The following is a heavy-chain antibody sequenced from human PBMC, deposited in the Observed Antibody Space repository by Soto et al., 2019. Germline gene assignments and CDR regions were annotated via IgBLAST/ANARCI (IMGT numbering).Heavy chain of an antibody. CDR1: GGTFSSYA. D-gene: IGHD2-2*01. J-gene: IGHJ6*02. CDR3: ARNHGSLVPAATGGYFYYGLDV. V-gene: IGHV1-69*01. Sequence: QVQLVQSGAEVKKPGSSVKVSCKASGGTFSSYALSWVRQAPGQGLEWMGGIIPSFATANYAQKVQGRVTITADESTSTGYMEVSSLRSEDTAVYYCARNHGSLVPAATGGYFYYGLDVWGQGTTVIVSS. CDR2: IIPSFATA.